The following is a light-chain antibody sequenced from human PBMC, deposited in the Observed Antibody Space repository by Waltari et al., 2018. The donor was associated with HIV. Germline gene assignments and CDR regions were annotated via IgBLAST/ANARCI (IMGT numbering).Light chain of an antibody. CDR3: NSRDTSGNHLEV. CDR1: SIRSHY. Sequence: SSELTQDPAVSVALGQTVRTTCPGDSIRSHYASWYHQKPRPAPVLLIYGKNNRPSRIPHRFPGSSSGNTASLTITGAQAEDEADYYCNSRDTSGNHLEVFGTGTKVTVL. J-gene: IGLJ1*01. V-gene: IGLV3-19*01. CDR2: GKN.